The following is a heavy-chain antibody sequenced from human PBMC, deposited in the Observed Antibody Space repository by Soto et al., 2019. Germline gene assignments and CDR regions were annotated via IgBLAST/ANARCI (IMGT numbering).Heavy chain of an antibody. V-gene: IGHV3-7*01. CDR1: GFTFDDYW. CDR3: ARDGHNTNDVDH. CDR2: INKDGSER. D-gene: IGHD1-20*01. J-gene: IGHJ5*02. Sequence: EVQLVESGGVLVQPGGSLRLSCVAPGFTFDDYWMNWVRQAPGKGLEWVAIINKDGSERYYVDSVKGRFTISRDNYKNSLFLQMNSLRAEDTALYYCARDGHNTNDVDHWGQGTLVTVSS.